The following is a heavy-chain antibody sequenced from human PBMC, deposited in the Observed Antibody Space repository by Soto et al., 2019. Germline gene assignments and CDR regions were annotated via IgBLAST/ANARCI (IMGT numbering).Heavy chain of an antibody. Sequence: QVQLVESGGGVVQPGRSLRLSCAASGFTFSSYGMHWVRQAPGKGLEWVAVISYDGSNKYYADSVKGRFTISRDNSKNTLYLQMNSLRAEDTAVYYCDKDSAQVVLVAAFDYWGQGTLVTVSS. CDR1: GFTFSSYG. CDR3: DKDSAQVVLVAAFDY. D-gene: IGHD2-15*01. CDR2: ISYDGSNK. J-gene: IGHJ4*02. V-gene: IGHV3-30*18.